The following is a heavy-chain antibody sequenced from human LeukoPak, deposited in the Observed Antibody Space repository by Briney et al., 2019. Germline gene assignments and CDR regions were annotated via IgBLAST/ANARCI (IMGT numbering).Heavy chain of an antibody. CDR2: ISYDGSNK. D-gene: IGHD3-10*01. V-gene: IGHV3-30-3*01. CDR3: ASAYGSGSYYMDYYYGMDV. CDR1: GFTFSSYA. J-gene: IGHJ6*02. Sequence: GRSLRLSCAASGFTFSSYAMHWVRQAPGKGLGWVAVISYDGSNKYYADSVKGRYTISRDNSKNTLYLQMNSLRAEDTAVYYCASAYGSGSYYMDYYYGMDVWGQGTTVTVSS.